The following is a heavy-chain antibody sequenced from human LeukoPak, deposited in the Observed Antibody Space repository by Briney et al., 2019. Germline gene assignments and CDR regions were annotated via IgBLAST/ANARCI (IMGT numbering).Heavy chain of an antibody. V-gene: IGHV3-30*18. J-gene: IGHJ4*02. Sequence: GGSLRLSCAASGFTFSSYNMNWVRQAPGKGLEWVAVTSHDGSNKYYADSVKGRFTVSRDNPKNTLYLQMNSLRSEDTAVYYCVKGYNWNDAYWGQGTLVTVSS. CDR2: TSHDGSNK. CDR1: GFTFSSYN. CDR3: VKGYNWNDAY. D-gene: IGHD1-1*01.